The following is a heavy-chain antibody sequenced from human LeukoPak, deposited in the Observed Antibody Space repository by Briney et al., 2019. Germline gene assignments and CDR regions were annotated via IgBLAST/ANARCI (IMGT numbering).Heavy chain of an antibody. J-gene: IGHJ1*01. CDR3: ARGGAARLHFQN. D-gene: IGHD6-6*01. CDR1: GGSISSSSYY. V-gene: IGHV4-61*05. CDR2: IYHSGST. Sequence: SETLSLTCTVSGGSISSSSYYWGWIRQPPGKGLDWIGYIYHSGSTNYNPSLQSRVTISVDTSKNQFSLNLNSVTAADTAVYYCARGGAARLHFQNWGQGTLVTVSS.